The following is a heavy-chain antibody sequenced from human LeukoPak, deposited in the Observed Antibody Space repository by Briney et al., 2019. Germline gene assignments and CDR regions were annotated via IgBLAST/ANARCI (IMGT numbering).Heavy chain of an antibody. CDR1: GYTFTSYG. V-gene: IGHV1-2*02. CDR2: IKPNSGGT. CDR3: AREEEGVRCSSTGCSSHYWYFDL. D-gene: IGHD2-2*01. Sequence: ASVKVSCKASGYTFTSYGISWVRQAPGQGLEWMGWIKPNSGGTHYAQKFQGRVTMTRDTSISTAYMELSRLRSDDTAVYYCAREEEGVRCSSTGCSSHYWYFDLWGRGTLVTVSS. J-gene: IGHJ2*01.